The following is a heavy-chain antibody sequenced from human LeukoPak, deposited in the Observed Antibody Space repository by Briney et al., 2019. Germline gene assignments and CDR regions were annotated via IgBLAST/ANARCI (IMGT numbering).Heavy chain of an antibody. D-gene: IGHD3-9*01. J-gene: IGHJ4*02. V-gene: IGHV4-38-2*02. CDR1: GYSISSGYY. CDR2: MYHSGST. CDR3: ARSKDILTGYCFDY. Sequence: SGTLSLTCTVSGYSISSGYYWGWFRQPPGKGLEWIGSMYHSGSTYYNPSLKSRVTISVDTSKNQFSLKLSSVTAADTAVYYCARSKDILTGYCFDYWGQGTLVTVSS.